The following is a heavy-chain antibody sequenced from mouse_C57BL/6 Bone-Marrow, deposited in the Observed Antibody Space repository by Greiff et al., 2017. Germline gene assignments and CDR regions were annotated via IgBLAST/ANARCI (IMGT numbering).Heavy chain of an antibody. D-gene: IGHD1-2*01. Sequence: EVKLVESGGGLVQPGESLKLSCESNEYEFPSHDMSWVRKTPEKRLELVAAITSDGGSTYYPDTMERRFIISRDNTKKTLYLQMSSLRSEDTALYYCARLSTASDWYFDVWGTGTTVTVSS. J-gene: IGHJ1*03. CDR2: ITSDGGST. V-gene: IGHV5-2*01. CDR1: EYEFPSHD. CDR3: ARLSTASDWYFDV.